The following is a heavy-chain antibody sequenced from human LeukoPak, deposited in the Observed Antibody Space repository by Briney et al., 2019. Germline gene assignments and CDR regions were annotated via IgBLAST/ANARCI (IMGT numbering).Heavy chain of an antibody. Sequence: PGGSLRLSCVVSGITLSNYAMSWVRQAPGKGLEWVSGIRESGGSTKYADSVKGRFTISRDNSLNTVYLQMSSLRAEDTAVYFCAKRGIVIRGVLVIGFHKEAYYFDYWGQGILVTVSS. CDR2: IRESGGST. CDR3: AKRGIVIRGVLVIGFHKEAYYFDY. J-gene: IGHJ4*02. CDR1: GITLSNYA. V-gene: IGHV3-23*01. D-gene: IGHD3-10*01.